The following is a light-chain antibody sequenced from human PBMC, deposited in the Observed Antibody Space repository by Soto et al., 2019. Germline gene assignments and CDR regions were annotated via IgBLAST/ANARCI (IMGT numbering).Light chain of an antibody. V-gene: IGLV2-23*01. J-gene: IGLJ1*01. CDR3: CSYAGSSTLYV. CDR2: EGS. Sequence: QSVLTQAASESGSPGQSITISCTGTSSDVGSYNLVSWYQQHPGKAPKLMIYEGSKRPSGVSNRFSGSKSGNTASLTISGLQAEDEADYYCCSYAGSSTLYVFGTGTKLTVL. CDR1: SSDVGSYNL.